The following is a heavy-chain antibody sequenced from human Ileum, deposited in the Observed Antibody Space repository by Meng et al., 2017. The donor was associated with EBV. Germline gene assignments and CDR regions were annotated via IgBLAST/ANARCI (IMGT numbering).Heavy chain of an antibody. CDR3: ARGNKVSDRGFDY. D-gene: IGHD3-10*01. Sequence: QVMSQQWGAGVLKASETLAITCSVYGGSFSGYYWSLIRQPPGKGLEWIGEINHSGSTNHNPSLKSRVTISVDTSKNQFSLKLSSVTAADTAVYYCARGNKVSDRGFDYWGQGTLVTVSS. CDR1: GGSFSGYY. CDR2: INHSGST. V-gene: IGHV4-34*01. J-gene: IGHJ4*02.